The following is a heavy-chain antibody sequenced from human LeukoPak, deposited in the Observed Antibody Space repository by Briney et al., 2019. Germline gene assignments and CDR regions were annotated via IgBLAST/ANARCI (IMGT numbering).Heavy chain of an antibody. CDR2: IKQDGSEK. J-gene: IGHJ4*02. CDR3: ARGLAEYNRYFDY. D-gene: IGHD6-6*01. CDR1: GITFSGYW. V-gene: IGHV3-7*01. Sequence: GGSRRLSCAASGITFSGYWMSWVRQAPGKGLEWVASIKQDGSEKYYVDSVKGRFTISRDNAKNSLYLQMNSLRAEDTAVYYCARGLAEYNRYFDYWGQGTLVTVSS.